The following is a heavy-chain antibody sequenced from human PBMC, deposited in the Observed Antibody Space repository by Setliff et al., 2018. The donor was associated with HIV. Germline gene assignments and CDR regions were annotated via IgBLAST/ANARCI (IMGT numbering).Heavy chain of an antibody. CDR3: AKRGYVSAWYDEPVQFYQHMDV. J-gene: IGHJ6*03. CDR1: GFTFSNY. CDR2: IYAGGST. Sequence: GGSLRLSCAASGFTFSNYMSWVRQAPGKGLEWVSVIYAGGSTYYAGSVKGRFTISRDNSKNTLYMQMNNLRAEDTAVYYCAKRGYVSAWYDEPVQFYQHMDVWGKGTTVTVSS. D-gene: IGHD6-19*01. V-gene: IGHV3-53*01.